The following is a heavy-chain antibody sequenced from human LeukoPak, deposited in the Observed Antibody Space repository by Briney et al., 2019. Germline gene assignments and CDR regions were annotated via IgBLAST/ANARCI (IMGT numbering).Heavy chain of an antibody. V-gene: IGHV1-8*01. Sequence: ASVKVSCKASGYTFTSYDINWVRQATGQGLEWMGWMNPNSGNTGYAQKFQGRVTMTRNTSISTAYMELSSLRSEDTAVYYCALNYYDSSGYSHYFDYWGQGTLVTVSS. J-gene: IGHJ4*02. CDR2: MNPNSGNT. D-gene: IGHD3-22*01. CDR3: ALNYYDSSGYSHYFDY. CDR1: GYTFTSYD.